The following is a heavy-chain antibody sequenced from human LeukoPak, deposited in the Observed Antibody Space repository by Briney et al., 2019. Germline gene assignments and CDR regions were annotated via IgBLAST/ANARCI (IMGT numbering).Heavy chain of an antibody. D-gene: IGHD6-19*01. Sequence: GGSLPLSCAASGFSFTGYDLNWVRQAAGKELAGVGVVSGSGYTAYYADSVKGHFTTSRHNSLDRLFLQMTSLRADGTAVYFCAKGSRGYNSGYLDYWGQGALVTVSS. CDR1: GFSFTGYD. CDR2: VSGSGYTA. J-gene: IGHJ4*02. V-gene: IGHV3-23*01. CDR3: AKGSRGYNSGYLDY.